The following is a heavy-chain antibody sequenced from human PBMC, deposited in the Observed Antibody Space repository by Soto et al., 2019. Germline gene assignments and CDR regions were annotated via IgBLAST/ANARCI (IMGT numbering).Heavy chain of an antibody. CDR1: GGTFSSYA. D-gene: IGHD3-16*01. J-gene: IGHJ6*02. V-gene: IGHV1-69*12. Sequence: QVQLVQSGAEVKKPGSSVKVSCKASGGTFSSYAISWVRQAPGQGLEWMGGIIPIFGTADYAQKFQGRVTITADDFTSTDYMELSSLRSEDTAVYYCARHLGGNHYSYGMDVWGQGTTVTVSS. CDR3: ARHLGGNHYSYGMDV. CDR2: IIPIFGTA.